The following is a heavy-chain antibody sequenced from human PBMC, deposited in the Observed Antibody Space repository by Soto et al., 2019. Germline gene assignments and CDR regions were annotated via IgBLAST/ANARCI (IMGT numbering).Heavy chain of an antibody. V-gene: IGHV3-30*14. Sequence: GGSLRLSCAASGFTFNNFAMHWVRQAPGKGLEWVAFISYDGTYKYYADSVRGRFTVYRHNSKSTLFLQMNSLKFEDTAVYVCANEVDVAFSSLQYGMDVWGQGTTVTVSS. D-gene: IGHD5-12*01. CDR1: GFTFNNFA. CDR3: ANEVDVAFSSLQYGMDV. J-gene: IGHJ6*02. CDR2: ISYDGTYK.